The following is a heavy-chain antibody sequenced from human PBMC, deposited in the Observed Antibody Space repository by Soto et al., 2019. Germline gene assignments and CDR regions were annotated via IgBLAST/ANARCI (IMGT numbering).Heavy chain of an antibody. D-gene: IGHD1-26*01. V-gene: IGHV3-23*01. J-gene: IGHJ4*02. CDR1: GFTFSNYA. Sequence: EVQLLESGGGLVQPGGSLRLSCAASGFTFSNYAMTWVRQAPGKGLQWVSAISGSGSSTKYADSVKGRFTISRDNSKSTLSLQMNSLRGEDTAVYFCARLTKYGGNSYPNFDYWGQGTLVTVSS. CDR3: ARLTKYGGNSYPNFDY. CDR2: ISGSGSST.